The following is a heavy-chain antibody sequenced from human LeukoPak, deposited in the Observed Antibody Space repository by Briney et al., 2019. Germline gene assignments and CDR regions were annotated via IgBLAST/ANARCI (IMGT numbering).Heavy chain of an antibody. J-gene: IGHJ4*02. CDR3: AKGYYDFWSGPEYFDY. CDR2: ISWNSGSI. V-gene: IGHV3-9*03. D-gene: IGHD3-3*01. Sequence: GGSLRLSCAASGFTFDDYAMHWVRQAPGKGLEWVSGISWNSGSIGYADSVKGRFTICRDNAKNSLYLQMNSLRAEDMALYYCAKGYYDFWSGPEYFDYWGQGTLVTVSS. CDR1: GFTFDDYA.